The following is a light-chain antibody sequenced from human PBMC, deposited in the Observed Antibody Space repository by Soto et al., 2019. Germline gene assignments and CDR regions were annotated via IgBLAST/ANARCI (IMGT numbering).Light chain of an antibody. J-gene: IGKJ2*01. CDR2: DAS. CDR1: QSVSNTY. Sequence: EIVLTQSPGTLSLSPGERATLSCRASQSVSNTYLTWYQQKPGQAPRLLIYDASTRATGIPDRFTGSGSGADFTLTINRLEHEDFAVYYCQHYGGSPPYTFGQGTKMEI. V-gene: IGKV3-20*01. CDR3: QHYGGSPPYT.